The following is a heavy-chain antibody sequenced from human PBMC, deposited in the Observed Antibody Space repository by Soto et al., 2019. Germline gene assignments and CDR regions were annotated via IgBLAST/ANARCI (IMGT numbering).Heavy chain of an antibody. D-gene: IGHD6-19*01. CDR1: GFTFSSYA. V-gene: IGHV3-30-3*01. CDR3: AREPDSRDLGWYYGMDV. CDR2: ISYDGSNK. Sequence: GGSLRLSCAASGFTFSSYAMHWVRQAPGKGLEWVAVISYDGSNKYYADSVKGRFTISRDNSKNTLYLQMNSLRAEDTAVYYCAREPDSRDLGWYYGMDVWGQGTTVTVSS. J-gene: IGHJ6*02.